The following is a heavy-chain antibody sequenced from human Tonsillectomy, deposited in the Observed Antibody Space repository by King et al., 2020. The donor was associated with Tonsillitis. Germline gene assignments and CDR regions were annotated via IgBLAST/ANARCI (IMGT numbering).Heavy chain of an antibody. CDR1: GGSISSYY. Sequence: QLQESGPGLVKPSETLSLTCTVSGGSISSYYWSWIRQPPGKGLEWIGYIYDSGSTNYNPSLKSRGTISVDTSKNQLSLKLSSVTAADTAVYYCARGSNIAAAGTGYYFDYWGRGTLVTVSS. D-gene: IGHD6-13*01. CDR3: ARGSNIAAAGTGYYFDY. J-gene: IGHJ4*02. V-gene: IGHV4-59*01. CDR2: IYDSGST.